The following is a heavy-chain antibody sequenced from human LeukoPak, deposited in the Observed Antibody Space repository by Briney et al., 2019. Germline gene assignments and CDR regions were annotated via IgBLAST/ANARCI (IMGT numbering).Heavy chain of an antibody. Sequence: GGSLRLSCAASGFTFSSYSMNWVRQAPGKGLEWVSSISSSSNYIYYAYSVMGRFTISRDNAKNSLYLQMNSLRAEDTAVYYCARPVWFGELFYYGMDVWGKGTTVTVSS. CDR2: ISSSSNYI. CDR3: ARPVWFGELFYYGMDV. D-gene: IGHD3-10*01. J-gene: IGHJ6*04. V-gene: IGHV3-21*01. CDR1: GFTFSSYS.